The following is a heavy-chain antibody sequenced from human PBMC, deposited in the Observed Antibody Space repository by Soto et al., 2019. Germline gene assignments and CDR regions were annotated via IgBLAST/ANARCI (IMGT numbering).Heavy chain of an antibody. CDR3: ARDQPDVFGVVTPGVYGMDV. D-gene: IGHD3-3*01. CDR2: IIPIFGTA. Sequence: ASVKVSCKASGGTFSSYAISWVRQAPGQGLEWMGGIIPIFGTANYAQKFQGRVTITADKSTSTAYMELSSLRSEDTAVYYCARDQPDVFGVVTPGVYGMDVWGQGTTVTVSS. CDR1: GGTFSSYA. J-gene: IGHJ6*02. V-gene: IGHV1-69*06.